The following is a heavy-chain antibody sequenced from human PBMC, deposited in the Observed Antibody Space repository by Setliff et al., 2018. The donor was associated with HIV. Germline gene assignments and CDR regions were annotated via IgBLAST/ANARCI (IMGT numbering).Heavy chain of an antibody. CDR2: IFHSGGI. D-gene: IGHD3-16*01. V-gene: IGHV4-38-2*02. J-gene: IGHJ4*02. Sequence: PSETLSLTCADSGYSISSGYYWGWIRQPPGRGLEWVGSIFHSGGIYYNPSLKSRVTISGDTSKNKLSLKLTAVTAADAAVYFCARDLDFVWGAPADWSQGTLVTSPQ. CDR3: ARDLDFVWGAPAD. CDR1: GYSISSGYY.